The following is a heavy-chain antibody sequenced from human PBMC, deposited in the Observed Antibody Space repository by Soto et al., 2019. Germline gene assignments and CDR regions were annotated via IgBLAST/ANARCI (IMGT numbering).Heavy chain of an antibody. V-gene: IGHV1-2*04. J-gene: IGHJ3*02. D-gene: IGHD3-3*01. CDR3: ARGLWNTIFGVVIAHDAFDI. CDR2: INPNSGGT. CDR1: GYTFTGYY. Sequence: ASVKVSCKASGYTFTGYYMHWVRQAPGQGLEWMGWINPNSGGTNYAQKFQGWVTMTSDMSISTAYMELSRLRSDDTAVYYCARGLWNTIFGVVIAHDAFDIWGQGTMVTVSS.